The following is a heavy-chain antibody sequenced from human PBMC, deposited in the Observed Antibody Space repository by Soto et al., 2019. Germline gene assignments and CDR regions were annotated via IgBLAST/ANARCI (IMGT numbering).Heavy chain of an antibody. Sequence: SETLSLTCTVSGGSISSYYWSWIRQPPGKGLEWIGYIYYSGSTNYNPSLKSRVTISVDTSKNQFSLKLSSVTAADTAVYYCARVSGVELTDAFDICGQGTLVTVSS. CDR3: ARVSGVELTDAFDI. V-gene: IGHV4-59*01. J-gene: IGHJ4*02. CDR1: GGSISSYY. CDR2: IYYSGST. D-gene: IGHD1-26*01.